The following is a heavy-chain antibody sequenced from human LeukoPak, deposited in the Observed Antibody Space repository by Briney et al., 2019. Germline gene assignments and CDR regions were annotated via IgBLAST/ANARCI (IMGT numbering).Heavy chain of an antibody. J-gene: IGHJ4*02. CDR1: GGSISSYY. Sequence: ASETLSLTCTVSGGSISSYYWSWIRQPPGKGLEWIGYIYYSGSTNYNPSLKSRVTISVDTSKNQFSLKLSSVTAADTAVYYCAKEDSSSWFDYWGQGTLVTVSS. D-gene: IGHD6-13*01. V-gene: IGHV4-59*01. CDR2: IYYSGST. CDR3: AKEDSSSWFDY.